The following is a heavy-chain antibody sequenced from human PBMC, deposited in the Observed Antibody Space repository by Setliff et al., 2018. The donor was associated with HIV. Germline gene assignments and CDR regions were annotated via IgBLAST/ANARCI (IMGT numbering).Heavy chain of an antibody. CDR2: ISWDGANL. J-gene: IGHJ4*02. CDR1: GFMIGNYG. CDR3: ARSGSYYLY. D-gene: IGHD1-26*01. V-gene: IGHV3-9*01. Sequence: PGGSLRLSCEASGFMIGNYGLHWVRQIPGKGLEWVASISWDGANLGYADSVKGRFTISRDNAKNSLYLQMNSLRAEDTAVYYCARSGSYYLYWGQGTLVTVSS.